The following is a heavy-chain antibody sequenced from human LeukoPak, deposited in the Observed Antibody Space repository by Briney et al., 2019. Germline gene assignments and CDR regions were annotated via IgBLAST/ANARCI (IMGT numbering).Heavy chain of an antibody. CDR1: GFTFSSYA. Sequence: GRSLRLSCAASGFTFSSYAMSWVRQAPGKGLEWVAVISYDGSNKYYADSVKGRFTISRDNSKNTLYLQMNSLRAEDTAVYYCARASFDYYDSSGPFDYWGQGTLVTVSS. J-gene: IGHJ4*02. V-gene: IGHV3-30-3*01. CDR3: ARASFDYYDSSGPFDY. D-gene: IGHD3-22*01. CDR2: ISYDGSNK.